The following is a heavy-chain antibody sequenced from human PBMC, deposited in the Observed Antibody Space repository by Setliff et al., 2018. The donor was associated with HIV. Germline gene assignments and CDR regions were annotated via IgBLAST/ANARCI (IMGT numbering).Heavy chain of an antibody. CDR1: GFTFSDYY. D-gene: IGHD6-6*01. CDR2: ISSSGTNI. J-gene: IGHJ4*02. CDR3: AREILSSSAIDY. V-gene: IGHV3-11*04. Sequence: GGSLRLSCAASGFTFSDYYMSWIRQAPGKGLEWVSYISSSGTNIYYVDSVKGRFTISRDNAKNSLYLQMNSLRAEDTAVYYCAREILSSSAIDYWGQGTLVTV.